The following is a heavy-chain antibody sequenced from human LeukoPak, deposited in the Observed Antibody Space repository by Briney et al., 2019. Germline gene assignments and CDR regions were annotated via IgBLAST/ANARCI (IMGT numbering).Heavy chain of an antibody. CDR1: GHSISSGYY. Sequence: KPSETLSLTCTVSGHSISSGYYWGWIRQPPGKGLEWIGSIYHSGSTYYNPSLKSRVTISVDTSKNQFSLKLTSVTAADTAVYYCARVGALLPFDYWGQGILVTVSS. CDR2: IYHSGST. J-gene: IGHJ4*02. CDR3: ARVGALLPFDY. D-gene: IGHD4/OR15-4a*01. V-gene: IGHV4-38-2*02.